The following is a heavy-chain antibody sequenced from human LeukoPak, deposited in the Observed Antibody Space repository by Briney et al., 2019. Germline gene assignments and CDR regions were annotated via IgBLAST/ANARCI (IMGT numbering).Heavy chain of an antibody. CDR1: GYSFTSYW. D-gene: IGHD3-16*01. CDR3: ARRKPLRLGDQSHFDY. J-gene: IGHJ4*02. V-gene: IGHV5-51*01. CDR2: IYPGDSDT. Sequence: PGESLKISCKGSGYSFTSYWIGWVRQMPGKGLEWMGIIYPGDSDTRYSPSFQGQVTISADKSISTAYLQWSSLKASDTAMYYCARRKPLRLGDQSHFDYWGQGTLVTVSS.